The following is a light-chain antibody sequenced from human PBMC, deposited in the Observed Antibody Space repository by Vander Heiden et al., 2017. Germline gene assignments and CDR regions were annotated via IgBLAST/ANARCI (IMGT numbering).Light chain of an antibody. CDR3: QQSYNRFS. CDR2: GAS. V-gene: IGKV1-39*01. CDR1: RDIRTY. J-gene: IGKJ4*01. Sequence: DIQLSQSPPSLSASVGDRVAITCRSGRDIRTYLNWYHQQRGGSPNLLLYGASTVHRGVPARPSGSGSATHVTLTIIALQGDDVGTYFFQQSYNRFSFGAGTQV.